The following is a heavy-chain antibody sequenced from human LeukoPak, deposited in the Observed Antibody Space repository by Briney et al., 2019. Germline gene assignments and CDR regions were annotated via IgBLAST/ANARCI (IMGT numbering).Heavy chain of an antibody. V-gene: IGHV1-69*05. J-gene: IGHJ4*02. CDR2: IIPIFGTA. D-gene: IGHD3-3*01. CDR3: ARERITIFGVEKTYYFDY. Sequence: SVKVSCKASGGTFSSYAISWVRQAPGQGLEWMGRIIPIFGTANYAQKFQGRVTITTDESTSTAYMELSSLRSEDTAVYYCARERITIFGVEKTYYFDYWGQGTLVTVSS. CDR1: GGTFSSYA.